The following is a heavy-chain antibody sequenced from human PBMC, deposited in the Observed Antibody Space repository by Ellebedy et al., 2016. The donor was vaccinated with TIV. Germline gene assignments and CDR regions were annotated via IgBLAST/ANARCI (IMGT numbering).Heavy chain of an antibody. CDR3: ARGGYTSGWFDY. J-gene: IGHJ4*02. CDR2: IAYVGSNK. Sequence: GGSLRLXXTVSGFTFSTYAMHWARQAPGKGLEWVAVIAYVGSNKYYADSVKGRFAISRDNSKSTLSLQMSSLRTEDTAVYYCARGGYTSGWFDYWGQGTLVTVSS. V-gene: IGHV3-30*09. D-gene: IGHD6-19*01. CDR1: GFTFSTYA.